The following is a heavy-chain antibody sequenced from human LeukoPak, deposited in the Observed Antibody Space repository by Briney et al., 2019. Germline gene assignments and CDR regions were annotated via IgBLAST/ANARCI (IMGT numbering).Heavy chain of an antibody. CDR2: ISYDGSNK. CDR3: AKDQGGGYCSSTSCYMDWFDP. J-gene: IGHJ5*02. V-gene: IGHV3-30*18. Sequence: GRSLRLSCAASGFTFSSYGMHWVRQAPGKGLGWVAVISYDGSNKYYADSVKGRFTISRDNSKNTLYLQMNSLRAEDTAVYYCAKDQGGGYCSSTSCYMDWFDPWGQGTLVTVSS. D-gene: IGHD2-2*02. CDR1: GFTFSSYG.